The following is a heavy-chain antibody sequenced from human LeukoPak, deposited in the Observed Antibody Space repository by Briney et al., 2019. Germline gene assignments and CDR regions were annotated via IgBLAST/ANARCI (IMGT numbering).Heavy chain of an antibody. V-gene: IGHV5-51*01. D-gene: IGHD3-22*01. J-gene: IGHJ4*02. Sequence: GESLKISCKGSGYSFTSYWIGWVRQMPGKGLEWMGIIYPGDSDTRYSPSFQGQVTISADKSISTAYLQWSSLKASDTAMYYCARHHGRPGYYPLFYFDYWGQGTLVTVSS. CDR3: ARHHGRPGYYPLFYFDY. CDR1: GYSFTSYW. CDR2: IYPGDSDT.